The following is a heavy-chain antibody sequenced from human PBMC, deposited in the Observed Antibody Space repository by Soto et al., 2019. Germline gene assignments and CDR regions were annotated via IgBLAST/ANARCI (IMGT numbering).Heavy chain of an antibody. CDR3: ARAHTYYYDSSGPNWFDP. D-gene: IGHD3-22*01. CDR1: GGSVSSGSYY. V-gene: IGHV4-61*01. J-gene: IGHJ5*02. CDR2: IYYSGST. Sequence: ETLSLTCTVSGGSVSSGSYYWSWIRQPPGKGLEWIGYIYYSGSTNYNPSLKSRVTISVDTSKNQFSLKLSSVTAADTAVYYCARAHTYYYDSSGPNWFDPWGQGTLVTVSS.